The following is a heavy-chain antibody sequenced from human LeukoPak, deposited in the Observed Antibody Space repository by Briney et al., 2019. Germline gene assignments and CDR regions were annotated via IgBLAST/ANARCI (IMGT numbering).Heavy chain of an antibody. J-gene: IGHJ6*03. CDR1: GFTFDDYG. Sequence: RPGGSLRLSCAASGFTFDDYGMSWVRQAPGKGLEWVSGINWNGGSTGYADSVKGRFTISRDNAKNSLYLQMNSLRAEDTALYYCARGSCSGGSCRDPYYYYYMDVWGKGTTVTVSS. CDR3: ARGSCSGGSCRDPYYYYYMDV. D-gene: IGHD2-15*01. V-gene: IGHV3-20*04. CDR2: INWNGGST.